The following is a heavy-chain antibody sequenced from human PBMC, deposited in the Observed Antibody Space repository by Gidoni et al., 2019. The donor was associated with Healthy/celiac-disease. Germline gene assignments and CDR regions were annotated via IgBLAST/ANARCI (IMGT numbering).Heavy chain of an antibody. CDR1: GYTFTGYS. CDR2: INPNSGGT. CDR3: AYSYGLVQLDY. V-gene: IGHV1-2*02. Sequence: QVQLVQSGAEVQKPRASVKVSCKDSGYTFTGYSMHWVRQAPGHGLEWMGWINPNSGGTNYEQKFQGRVTMTRDTSISTAYMELSRLRSDDTAVYYCAYSYGLVQLDYWGQGTLVTVSS. D-gene: IGHD5-18*01. J-gene: IGHJ4*02.